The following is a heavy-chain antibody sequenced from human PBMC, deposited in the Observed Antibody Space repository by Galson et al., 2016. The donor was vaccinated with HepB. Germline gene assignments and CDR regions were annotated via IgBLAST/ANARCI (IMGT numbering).Heavy chain of an antibody. J-gene: IGHJ4*02. CDR1: GFTLSSYS. CDR2: ISSSSSTF. CDR3: ARDARETFSWPYYFDS. Sequence: SLRLSCAASGFTLSSYSMNWVRQAPGKGLEWVSSISSSSSTFYYADSVKGRFTISRDNAKNSLYLQMNSLRAEDTAVYYCARDARETFSWPYYFDSWGQGTRVTGSS. V-gene: IGHV3-48*04. D-gene: IGHD5-12*01.